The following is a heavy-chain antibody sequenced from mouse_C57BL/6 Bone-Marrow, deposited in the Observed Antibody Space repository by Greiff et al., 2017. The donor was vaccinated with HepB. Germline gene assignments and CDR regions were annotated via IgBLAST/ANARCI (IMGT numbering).Heavy chain of an antibody. Sequence: VQLQQPGAELVMPGASVKLSCKASGYTFTSYWMHWVKQRPGQGLEWIGEIDPSDSYTNYNQKFKGKSTLTVDKSSSTAYMQLSSLTSEDSAVYYCARKGPTDAMDYWGQGTSVTVSS. CDR3: ARKGPTDAMDY. D-gene: IGHD1-1*01. CDR2: IDPSDSYT. CDR1: GYTFTSYW. J-gene: IGHJ4*01. V-gene: IGHV1-69*01.